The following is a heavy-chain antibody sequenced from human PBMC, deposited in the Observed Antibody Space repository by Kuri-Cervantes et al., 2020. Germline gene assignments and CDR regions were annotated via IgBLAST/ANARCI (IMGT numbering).Heavy chain of an antibody. CDR2: INTNTGNP. J-gene: IGHJ4*02. Sequence: ASVKVSCKASGYTFTSYAMNWVRQAPGQGLEWMGWINTNTGNPTYAQGFTGRFVFSSDTSVSTAYLQISSLKAEDTAVYYCARRPRMYVWGSYRRQYYFDYWGQGTLVTVSS. CDR1: GYTFTSYA. CDR3: ARRPRMYVWGSYRRQYYFDY. V-gene: IGHV7-4-1*02. D-gene: IGHD3-16*02.